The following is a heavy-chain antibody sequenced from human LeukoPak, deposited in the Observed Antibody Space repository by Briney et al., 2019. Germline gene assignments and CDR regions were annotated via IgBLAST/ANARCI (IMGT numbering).Heavy chain of an antibody. Sequence: SETLSLTCTVSDDSISSSSYYWGWIRQPPGKGLEWTGSIFYTGTTYYNPSLKSRLTLSVDTSKNQFSLQLTSVTAADTAVYFCARQNSGWRFDYWGQGTLVTVSS. CDR2: IFYTGTT. CDR3: ARQNSGWRFDY. CDR1: DDSISSSSYY. J-gene: IGHJ4*02. V-gene: IGHV4-39*01. D-gene: IGHD6-19*01.